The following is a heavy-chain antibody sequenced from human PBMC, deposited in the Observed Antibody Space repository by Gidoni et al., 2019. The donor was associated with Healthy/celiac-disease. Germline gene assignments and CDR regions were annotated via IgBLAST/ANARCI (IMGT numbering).Heavy chain of an antibody. V-gene: IGHV3-30*18. CDR3: AKDVDTAMVGGYYFDY. D-gene: IGHD5-18*01. CDR2: ISYDGSNK. J-gene: IGHJ4*02. CDR1: GFTFSSYG. Sequence: QVQLVESGGGVVQPGRSLRLSCSASGFTFSSYGMHWVRQAPGKGLEWVAVISYDGSNKYYADSVKGRFTISRDNSKNTLYLQMNSLRAEDTAVYYCAKDVDTAMVGGYYFDYWGQGTLVTVSS.